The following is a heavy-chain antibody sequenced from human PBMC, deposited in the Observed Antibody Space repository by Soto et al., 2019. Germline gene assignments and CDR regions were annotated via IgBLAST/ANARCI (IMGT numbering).Heavy chain of an antibody. CDR3: AREPHDSRARDAFDI. V-gene: IGHV1-8*01. CDR1: GYTFTSYD. D-gene: IGHD3-22*01. Sequence: QVQLVQSGAEVKKPGASVKVSCKASGYTFTSYDINWVRQATGQGLEWMGWMNPNSGNTGYAQKFQGRVTMTRNTSIRTAYMELSSLRAEDTAVYYCAREPHDSRARDAFDIWGQVTMVTVSS. J-gene: IGHJ3*02. CDR2: MNPNSGNT.